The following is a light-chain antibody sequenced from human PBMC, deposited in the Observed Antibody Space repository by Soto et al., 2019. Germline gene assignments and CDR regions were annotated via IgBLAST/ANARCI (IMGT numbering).Light chain of an antibody. CDR2: GAS. CDR1: QSVSSN. V-gene: IGKV3-15*01. J-gene: IGKJ1*01. Sequence: EIVMTQSPATLSVSPGERATLSCRASQSVSSNLAWYQQKPGQAPRLLIYGASTRATGITARFSGSGSGTEFPLTISSLQYEDFAVYYCQQYNNWPPWTFGQGTKVEIK. CDR3: QQYNNWPPWT.